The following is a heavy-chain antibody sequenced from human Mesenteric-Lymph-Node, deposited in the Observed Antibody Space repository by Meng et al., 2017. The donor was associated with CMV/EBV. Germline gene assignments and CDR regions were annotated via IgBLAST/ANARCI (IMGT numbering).Heavy chain of an antibody. D-gene: IGHD4-11*01. J-gene: IGHJ4*02. CDR3: ARVREVYRNLDYFDY. CDR1: GFTFSSYW. Sequence: GESLKISCAASGFTFSSYWMHWVRQGPGKGLVCVSRISSDGSSTDYADSVKGRFTISRDNAKNTLYLQMNSLRDEDTAVYYCARVREVYRNLDYFDYWGQGTLVTVSS. CDR2: ISSDGSST. V-gene: IGHV3-74*01.